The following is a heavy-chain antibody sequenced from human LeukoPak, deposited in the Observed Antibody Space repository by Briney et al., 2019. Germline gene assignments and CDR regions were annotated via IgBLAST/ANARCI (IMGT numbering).Heavy chain of an antibody. V-gene: IGHV4-39*01. CDR1: GGSIISSTYY. Sequence: PSETLSLTCTVSGGSIISSTYYWGWIRQPPGKGLECTGSIYYTGSTYYNPSLKSRVTISVDTSRNQFSLKLSSVTAADTAVYYCARHRGSPYSGSYYYFDFWGQGTLVTVSS. CDR2: IYYTGST. CDR3: ARHRGSPYSGSYYYFDF. J-gene: IGHJ4*02. D-gene: IGHD1-26*01.